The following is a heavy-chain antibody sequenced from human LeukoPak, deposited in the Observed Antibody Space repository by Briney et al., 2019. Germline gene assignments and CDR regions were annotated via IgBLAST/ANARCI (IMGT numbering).Heavy chain of an antibody. CDR2: INHSGST. Sequence: SETLSLTCAVYGGSFSGYYWSWIRQPPGKGLEWIGEINHSGSTNYNPSLKSRVAISVDTSKNQFSLKLSSVTAADTAVYYCARDYCSGSSIDYWGQGTLVTVSS. CDR3: ARDYCSGSSIDY. D-gene: IGHD3-10*01. V-gene: IGHV4-34*01. CDR1: GGSFSGYY. J-gene: IGHJ4*02.